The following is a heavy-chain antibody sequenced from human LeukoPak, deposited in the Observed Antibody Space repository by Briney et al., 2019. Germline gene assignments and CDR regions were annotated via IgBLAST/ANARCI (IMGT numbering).Heavy chain of an antibody. CDR1: GFTFSSYA. V-gene: IGHV3-23*01. Sequence: GGSLRLSCAASGFTFSSYAMSWVRQAPGKGLEWVSAISGSGGSTYYADSVKGRFTISRDNSKNTLYLQMNSLRAEDTAVYYCAKDYYYDSSGQAAFDIWGQGTMVTVSS. J-gene: IGHJ3*02. CDR2: ISGSGGST. D-gene: IGHD3-22*01. CDR3: AKDYYYDSSGQAAFDI.